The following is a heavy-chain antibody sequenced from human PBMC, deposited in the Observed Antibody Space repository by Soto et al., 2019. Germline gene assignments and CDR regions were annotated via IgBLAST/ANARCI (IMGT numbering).Heavy chain of an antibody. CDR3: ARGAVVSLVRGVMGGNWFDP. V-gene: IGHV4-30-4*01. CDR1: GASIISLYYY. CDR2: IYHTGAT. Sequence: QVQLQESGPGLVRPSQTLSLTCTVSGASIISLYYYLTWIRQPPGKGLEWIGHIYHTGATYYNPSLERRVLMSVDTSNNHFSLKLSSVTAADTAVFYCARGAVVSLVRGVMGGNWFDPWGQGTLVTVSS. D-gene: IGHD3-10*01. J-gene: IGHJ5*02.